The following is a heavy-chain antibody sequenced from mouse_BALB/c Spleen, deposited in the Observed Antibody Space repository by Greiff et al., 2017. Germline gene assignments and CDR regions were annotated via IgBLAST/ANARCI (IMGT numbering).Heavy chain of an antibody. J-gene: IGHJ4*01. Sequence: DVKLVESGGGLVQPGGSRKLSCAASGFTFSSFGMHWVRQAPEKGLEWVAYISSGSSTIYYADTVKGRFTISRDNPKNTLFLQMTSLRSEDTAMYYCARSGRAYYAMDYWGQGTSVTVSS. CDR1: GFTFSSFG. CDR2: ISSGSSTI. D-gene: IGHD4-1*01. V-gene: IGHV5-17*02. CDR3: ARSGRAYYAMDY.